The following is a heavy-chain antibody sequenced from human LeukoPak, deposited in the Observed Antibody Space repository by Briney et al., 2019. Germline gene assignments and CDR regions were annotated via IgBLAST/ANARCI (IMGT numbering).Heavy chain of an antibody. V-gene: IGHV3-21*01. CDR1: GFTFSEYS. D-gene: IGHD3-10*01. Sequence: GGSLRLSFAASGFTFSEYSMNWVRQAPGKGLGWVSFISTSSSHIYYGDSVKGRFTISRDNARNSVSLQMNSLRAEDTAVYYCARQVSSYGSGSFYFDYWGQGMLVTVSS. J-gene: IGHJ4*02. CDR2: ISTSSSHI. CDR3: ARQVSSYGSGSFYFDY.